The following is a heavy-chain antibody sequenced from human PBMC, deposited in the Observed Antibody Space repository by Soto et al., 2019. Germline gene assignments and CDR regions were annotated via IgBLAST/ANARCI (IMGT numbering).Heavy chain of an antibody. Sequence: SETLSLTCTVSGGSISSGGYYWSWIRQHPGKGLEWIGYIYYSGSTYYNPSLKSRVTISVDTSKNQFSLKLSSVTAADTAVYYCARALAAAGSNWFDPWGQGTLVTVSS. CDR3: ARALAAAGSNWFDP. CDR2: IYYSGST. D-gene: IGHD6-13*01. CDR1: GGSISSGGYY. V-gene: IGHV4-31*02. J-gene: IGHJ5*02.